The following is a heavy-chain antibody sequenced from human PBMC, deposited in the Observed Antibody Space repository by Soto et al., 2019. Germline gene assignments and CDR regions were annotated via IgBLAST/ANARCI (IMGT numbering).Heavy chain of an antibody. D-gene: IGHD2-2*01. J-gene: IGHJ4*02. V-gene: IGHV3-33*01. CDR3: ARDLWGGPAAFDY. CDR2: IWYDGGNK. CDR1: GFSFNSYG. Sequence: QVQLVESGGGVVQPGRSLRLSCAASGFSFNSYGMHWVRQAPGKGLEWVAVIWYDGGNKYYADSVKGRFTISRDNSKNTLYLQMNSLRAEDTAVYYCARDLWGGPAAFDYWGQGTLVTVSS.